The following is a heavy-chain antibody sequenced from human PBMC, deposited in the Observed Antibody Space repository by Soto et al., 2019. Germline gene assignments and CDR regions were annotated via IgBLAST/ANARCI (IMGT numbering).Heavy chain of an antibody. V-gene: IGHV4-34*01. Sequence: SETLSLTCAVYGGSFSGYYWSWIRQPPGKGLEWIGEINHSGSTNYNPSLKSRVTISVDTSKNQFSLKLSSVTAADTAVYYCARAGSNYNWFDPWGQGTLVTVSS. CDR2: INHSGST. J-gene: IGHJ5*02. CDR3: ARAGSNYNWFDP. D-gene: IGHD6-13*01. CDR1: GGSFSGYY.